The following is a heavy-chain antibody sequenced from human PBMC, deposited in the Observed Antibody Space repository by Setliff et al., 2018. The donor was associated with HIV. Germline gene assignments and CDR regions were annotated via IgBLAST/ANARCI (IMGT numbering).Heavy chain of an antibody. CDR2: VHYSGSA. V-gene: IGHV4-39*06. CDR3: ARAPTGVTNAFDI. D-gene: IGHD2-8*02. CDR1: GVSISSGPYY. J-gene: IGHJ3*02. Sequence: SETLSLTCAVSGVSISSGPYYWGWIRQPPGKGLEWIGSVHYSGSAYHNPSLNSRLTISVDTSRNQFALRLSSVTAADTAVYYCARAPTGVTNAFDIWGQGTMVTVSS.